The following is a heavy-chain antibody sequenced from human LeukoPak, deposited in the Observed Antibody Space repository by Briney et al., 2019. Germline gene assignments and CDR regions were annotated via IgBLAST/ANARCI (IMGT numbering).Heavy chain of an antibody. CDR2: IYTSGST. V-gene: IGHV4-4*07. Sequence: SETLSLTCTVSGGSISSYYWSWIRQPAGKGLEWIGRIYTSGSTNYNPSLKSRVTMSVDTSKNQFSLKLSSVTAADTAVYYCARDIGIAAAGHRNWFDPWGQGTLVTVSS. J-gene: IGHJ5*02. CDR1: GGSISSYY. D-gene: IGHD6-13*01. CDR3: ARDIGIAAAGHRNWFDP.